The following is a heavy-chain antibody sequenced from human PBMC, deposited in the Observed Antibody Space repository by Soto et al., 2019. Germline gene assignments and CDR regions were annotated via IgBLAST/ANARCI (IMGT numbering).Heavy chain of an antibody. J-gene: IGHJ5*02. Sequence: EVQLVESGGGLVQPGRSLRLSCAASGFSFDDYAMHWVRQAPGKGLEWVSGISWNSGSIGYAASVEGRFTISRDNAKNSLYLQMNSLRAEDTALYYCAKLLGSNGWFAPWGKGTLVTVSS. CDR3: AKLLGSNGWFAP. CDR1: GFSFDDYA. D-gene: IGHD6-25*01. CDR2: ISWNSGSI. V-gene: IGHV3-9*01.